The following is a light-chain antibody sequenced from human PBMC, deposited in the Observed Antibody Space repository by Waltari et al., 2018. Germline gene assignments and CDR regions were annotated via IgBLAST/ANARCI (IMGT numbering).Light chain of an antibody. CDR1: QTVSSTY. J-gene: IGKJ2*01. Sequence: EIVLTQSPRTLSLSPGERVTLACRASQTVSSTYIAWYQQKPGQAPRLLIYRASSRATGIPDRFSGSGSGTDFTLTINRLEPEDFALYYCQHYGTSSPMYTFGQGTKLEIK. CDR3: QHYGTSSPMYT. V-gene: IGKV3-20*01. CDR2: RAS.